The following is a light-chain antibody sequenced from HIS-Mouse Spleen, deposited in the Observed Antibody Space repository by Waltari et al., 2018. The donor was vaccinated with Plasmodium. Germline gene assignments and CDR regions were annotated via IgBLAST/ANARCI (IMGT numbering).Light chain of an antibody. J-gene: IGLJ2*01. CDR1: TSDVGCYNY. CDR3: SSYAGSNNLV. V-gene: IGLV2-8*01. Sequence: QSALTQPPSASGSPGQSVTISCTGTTSDVGCYNYVPCYQQHPGKAPNLMIYEVSKRPSGVPDRFSGSKSGNTASLTVSGLQAEDEADYYCSSYAGSNNLVFGGGTKLTVL. CDR2: EVS.